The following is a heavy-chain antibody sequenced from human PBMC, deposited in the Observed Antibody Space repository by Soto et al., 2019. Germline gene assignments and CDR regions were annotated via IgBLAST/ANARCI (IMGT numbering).Heavy chain of an antibody. CDR1: GYTFTSYG. CDR3: ARAGYDFWSGPGGWFDP. Sequence: QVQLVQSGAEVKKPGASVKVSCKASGYTFTSYGISWVRQAPGQGLEWMGWISAYNGNTNYAQKLQGRVTMTTDTPTSTAYMELRSLRSDDTAVYYCARAGYDFWSGPGGWFDPWGQGTLVTVSS. V-gene: IGHV1-18*01. D-gene: IGHD3-3*01. CDR2: ISAYNGNT. J-gene: IGHJ5*02.